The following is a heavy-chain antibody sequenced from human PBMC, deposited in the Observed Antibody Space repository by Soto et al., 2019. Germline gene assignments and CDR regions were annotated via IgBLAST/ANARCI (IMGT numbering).Heavy chain of an antibody. J-gene: IGHJ4*02. D-gene: IGHD6-13*01. V-gene: IGHV1-69*01. CDR3: ARARAAASKLIAPAGFDY. Sequence: QVQLVQSGAEVKKPGSSVKVSCKASGGTFSSYAISWVRQAPGQGLEWMGGIIPIFGTANYAQKFQGRVTITADESTSTAYMELSSLRSEDTAVYYCARARAAASKLIAPAGFDYWGQGTLVTVSS. CDR2: IIPIFGTA. CDR1: GGTFSSYA.